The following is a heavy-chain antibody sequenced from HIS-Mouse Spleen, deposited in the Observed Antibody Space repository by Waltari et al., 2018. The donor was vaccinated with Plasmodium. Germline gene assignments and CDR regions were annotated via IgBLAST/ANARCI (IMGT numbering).Heavy chain of an antibody. CDR2: ISYDVINK. V-gene: IGHV3-30*18. Sequence: QVQLVESGGGVVQHGRSRLPSCAAYGFTFCHHCMHWGRQAPGKGLEGVAVISYDVINKYYADSVKGRFTISRDNSKNTLYLQTNSLRAEDTAVYYCAKDRRSSSWYVDYWGQGTLVTVSS. D-gene: IGHD6-13*01. CDR3: AKDRRSSSWYVDY. J-gene: IGHJ4*02. CDR1: GFTFCHHC.